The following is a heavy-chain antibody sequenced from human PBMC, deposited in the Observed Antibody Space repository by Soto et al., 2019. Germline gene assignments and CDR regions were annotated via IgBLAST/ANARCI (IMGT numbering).Heavy chain of an antibody. CDR1: GFTFSSYA. V-gene: IGHV3-23*01. D-gene: IGHD6-19*01. J-gene: IGHJ4*02. CDR2: ISGSGDST. CDR3: ARRSSGWYFDY. Sequence: TGGSLRLSCAAFGFTFSSYAMNWVRQAPGKGLEWVSVISGSGDSTYYADSVKGRFTISRDNSKNTLYLQMNSLRAEDTAVYYCARRSSGWYFDYWGQGTLVTVSS.